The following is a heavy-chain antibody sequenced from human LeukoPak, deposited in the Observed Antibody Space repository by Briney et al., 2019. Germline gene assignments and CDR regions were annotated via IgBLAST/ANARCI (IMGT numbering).Heavy chain of an antibody. V-gene: IGHV3-23*01. CDR2: ISGSGGST. Sequence: GGSLRLSCAASGFTFSSYAVSWVRQAPGKGLEWVSAISGSGGSTYYADSVKSRFTISRDNSKNTLYLQMNSLRAEDTAVYYCAKQWLGPHDAFDIWGQGTMVTVSS. D-gene: IGHD6-19*01. CDR3: AKQWLGPHDAFDI. CDR1: GFTFSSYA. J-gene: IGHJ3*02.